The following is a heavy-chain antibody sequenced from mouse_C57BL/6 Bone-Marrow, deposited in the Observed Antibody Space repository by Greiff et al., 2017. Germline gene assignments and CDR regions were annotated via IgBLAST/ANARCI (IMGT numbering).Heavy chain of an antibody. CDR2: IYPRSGNT. V-gene: IGHV1-81*01. Sequence: LVESGAELARPGASVKLSCKASGYTFTSSGISWVKQRTGQGLEWIGEIYPRSGNTYYNEKFKGKATLTADKSSSTAYMQLRSLTSEDSAVYFCARCTAVVAAFAYWGQGTLVTVSA. J-gene: IGHJ3*01. D-gene: IGHD1-1*01. CDR1: GYTFTSSG. CDR3: ARCTAVVAAFAY.